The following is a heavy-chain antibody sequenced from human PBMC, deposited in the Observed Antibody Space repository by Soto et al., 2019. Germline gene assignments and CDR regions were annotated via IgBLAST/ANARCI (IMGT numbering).Heavy chain of an antibody. CDR1: GFTFSSYS. CDR2: ISSSSSTI. D-gene: IGHD3-3*01. J-gene: IGHJ3*02. Sequence: SLRLSCAASGFTFSSYSMNWVRQAPGKGLEWISYISSSSSTIYYADSVKGRFTISRDNAKNSLYLQMNSLRAEDTAVYYCARDPDFWSGYYNGAFDIWGQGTMVTVSS. CDR3: ARDPDFWSGYYNGAFDI. V-gene: IGHV3-48*01.